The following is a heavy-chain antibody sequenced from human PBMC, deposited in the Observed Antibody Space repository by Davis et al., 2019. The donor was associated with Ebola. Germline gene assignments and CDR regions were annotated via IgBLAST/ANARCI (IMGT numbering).Heavy chain of an antibody. CDR1: GFTFSSYA. Sequence: PGGSLRLSCAASGFTFSSYAMSWVRQAPGKGLEWVSAISGSGGSTYYADSVKGRFTISRDNSKNTLYLQMNSLRAEDTAVYYCAKEGGYQGQWLVRGWFDPWGQGTLVTVSS. D-gene: IGHD6-19*01. CDR2: ISGSGGST. CDR3: AKEGGYQGQWLVRGWFDP. J-gene: IGHJ5*02. V-gene: IGHV3-23*01.